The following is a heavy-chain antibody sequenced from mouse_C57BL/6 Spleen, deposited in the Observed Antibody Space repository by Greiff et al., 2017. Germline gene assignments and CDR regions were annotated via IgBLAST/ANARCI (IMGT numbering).Heavy chain of an antibody. V-gene: IGHV7-1*01. Sequence: EVNVVESGGGLAQSGRSLRLSCATSGFTFSDFYMEWVRQAPGKGLEWIAASRNNANNYTTEYSASVKGRFIVSRDTSQSIIYIKVNALRAEDTAIYCCVKDGAITTVPKWYCAVWGTGTTGTVSS. CDR3: VKDGAITTVPKWYCAV. J-gene: IGHJ1*03. D-gene: IGHD1-1*01. CDR2: SRNNANNYTT. CDR1: GFTFSDFY.